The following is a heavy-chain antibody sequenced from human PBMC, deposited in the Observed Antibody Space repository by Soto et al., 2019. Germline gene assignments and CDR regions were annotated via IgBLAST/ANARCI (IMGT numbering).Heavy chain of an antibody. CDR2: ISYDGSNK. D-gene: IGHD3-3*01. CDR3: AKDRRATIFGVGDGMDV. V-gene: IGHV3-30*18. J-gene: IGHJ6*02. Sequence: ESGGGVVQPGRSLRLSCAASGFTFSSYGMHWARQAPGKGLEWVAVISYDGSNKYYADSVKGRFTISRDNSKDTLYLQMNSLRAEDTAVYYCAKDRRATIFGVGDGMDVWGQGTTVTVSS. CDR1: GFTFSSYG.